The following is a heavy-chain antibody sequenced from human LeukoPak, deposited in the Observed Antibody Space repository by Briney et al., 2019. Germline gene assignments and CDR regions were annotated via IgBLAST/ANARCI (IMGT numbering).Heavy chain of an antibody. CDR1: GGSISNITYY. D-gene: IGHD2-15*01. CDR3: ARLGYCSGGSCYYYYYMDV. J-gene: IGHJ6*03. CDR2: VYYSGTT. Sequence: PSETLSLTCTVSGGSISNITYYWGWIRQPPGKGLEWIGSVYYSGTTYYSPSLKSRVTISVDTSKNQFSLKLSSVTAADTAAYYCARLGYCSGGSCYYYYYMDVWGKGTTVTVSS. V-gene: IGHV4-39*07.